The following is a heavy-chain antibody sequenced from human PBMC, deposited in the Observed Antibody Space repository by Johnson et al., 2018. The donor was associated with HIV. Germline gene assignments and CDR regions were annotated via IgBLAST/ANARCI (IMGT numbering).Heavy chain of an antibody. Sequence: VQLVESGGGVVQPGGSLRLSCAASGFTFSSYAMHWVRQAPGKGLEWVAVISYDGSNKYYVDSVKGRFTISRDNSRNTLYLQMNSLRAEDTAVYYCARGESSYYDSSGDAFDIWGQGTMVTVSS. CDR3: ARGESSYYDSSGDAFDI. D-gene: IGHD3-22*01. J-gene: IGHJ3*02. CDR1: GFTFSSYA. CDR2: ISYDGSNK. V-gene: IGHV3-30-3*01.